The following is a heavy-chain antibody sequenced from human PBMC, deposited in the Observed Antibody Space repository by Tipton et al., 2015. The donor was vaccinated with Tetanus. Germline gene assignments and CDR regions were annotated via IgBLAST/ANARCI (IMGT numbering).Heavy chain of an antibody. CDR1: GASITDKKYY. J-gene: IGHJ5*02. V-gene: IGHV4-39*02. D-gene: IGHD5-24*01. CDR3: ARHLYGYWFDP. CDR2: IYFEGST. Sequence: TLSLTCTVSGASITDKKYYWGWIRQAPGKGLEWIASIYFEGSTYYSPSLKSRLTIDVDTSQNLFSLKVTSVTTADTAVYYCARHLYGYWFDPWGPGALVTVSS.